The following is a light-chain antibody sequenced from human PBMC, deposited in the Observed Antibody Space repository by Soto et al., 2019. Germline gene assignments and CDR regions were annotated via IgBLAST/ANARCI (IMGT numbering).Light chain of an antibody. CDR1: SSDVGGYNY. V-gene: IGLV2-8*01. Sequence: QSVLTQPASVSGSPGQSITISCTGTSSDVGGYNYVSWYQQHPGKAPKLMIHEVTKRPSGVPDRFSGSKSGNTASLTVSGLRGEDEADYYCSSYAGSNNLVFGGGTKLTVL. CDR3: SSYAGSNNLV. CDR2: EVT. J-gene: IGLJ2*01.